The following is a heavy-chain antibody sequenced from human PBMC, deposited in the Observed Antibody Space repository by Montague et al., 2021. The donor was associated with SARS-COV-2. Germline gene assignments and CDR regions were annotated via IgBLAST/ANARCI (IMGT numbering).Heavy chain of an antibody. CDR1: GGSISSGGYY. Sequence: TLSLTCTVSGGSISSGGYYWSWIRQHPGKGLEWIGYIYYSGSTYYNPSLKSRVTISVDTSKNQFSLKLSSVTAADTAVYYCARSSAPSITIYVVSNTYWYFDHWGRGTLVTVSS. J-gene: IGHJ2*01. CDR3: ARSSAPSITIYVVSNTYWYFDH. D-gene: IGHD3-3*01. V-gene: IGHV4-31*03. CDR2: IYYSGST.